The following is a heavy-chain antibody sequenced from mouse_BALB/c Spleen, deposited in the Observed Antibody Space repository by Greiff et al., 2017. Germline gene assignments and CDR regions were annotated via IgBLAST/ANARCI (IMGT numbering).Heavy chain of an antibody. J-gene: IGHJ3*01. CDR1: GFAFSSYD. CDR2: FSSGGGST. Sequence: EVKVEEPGGGLVKPGGSLKLSCAASGFAFSSYDMSWVRQTPEKRLEWVAYFSSGGGSTYYPDTVKGRFTISRDNAKNTLYLQMSSLKSEDTAMYYCARSTMITPWFAYWGQGTLVTVSA. CDR3: ARSTMITPWFAY. D-gene: IGHD2-4*01. V-gene: IGHV5-12-1*01.